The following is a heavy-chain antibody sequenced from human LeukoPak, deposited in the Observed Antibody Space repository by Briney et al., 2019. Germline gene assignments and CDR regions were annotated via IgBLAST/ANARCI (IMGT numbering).Heavy chain of an antibody. V-gene: IGHV4-59*08. CDR3: ARRYSGYDFLDY. CDR2: VHDSGST. Sequence: SETLSLTCTVSGGTISSYYWNWIRQPPGKGLEWIGYVHDSGSTNYNSSLKSRATILVHTSKNQFSMRLSSVTAADTAVYYCARRYSGYDFLDYWGQGTLVTVSS. D-gene: IGHD5-12*01. CDR1: GGTISSYY. J-gene: IGHJ4*02.